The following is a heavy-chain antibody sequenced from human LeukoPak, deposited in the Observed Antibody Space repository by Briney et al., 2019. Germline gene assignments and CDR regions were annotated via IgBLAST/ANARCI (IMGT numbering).Heavy chain of an antibody. Sequence: GGSLRLSCAASGFTVSSNYMSWVRQAPGKGLEWVSVFYSGGSTFYADSVKGRFTISRDNSKNTLCLQMNSLRAEDTAVYYCAKEIWPTVTTPGHTHFDYWGQGTLVTISS. CDR1: GFTVSSNY. CDR3: AKEIWPTVTTPGHTHFDY. CDR2: FYSGGST. V-gene: IGHV3-53*05. J-gene: IGHJ4*02. D-gene: IGHD4-17*01.